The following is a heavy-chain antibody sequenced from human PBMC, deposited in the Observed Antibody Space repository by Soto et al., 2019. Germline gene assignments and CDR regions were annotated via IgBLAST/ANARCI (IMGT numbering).Heavy chain of an antibody. J-gene: IGHJ3*02. CDR2: MNPNSGNT. Sequence: ASVKVSCKASGYTFTSYDINWVRQATGQGFEWMGWMNPNSGNTGYAQKFQGRVTMTRNTSISTAYMELSSLRSEDTAVYYCARPNTIFDSAFDIWGQGTMVTVSS. D-gene: IGHD3-3*01. CDR1: GYTFTSYD. CDR3: ARPNTIFDSAFDI. V-gene: IGHV1-8*01.